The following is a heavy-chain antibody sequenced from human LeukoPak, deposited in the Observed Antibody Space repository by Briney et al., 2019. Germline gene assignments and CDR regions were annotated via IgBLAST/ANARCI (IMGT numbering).Heavy chain of an antibody. CDR2: ISYDGSNK. CDR3: AKDIILGYCSGGSCYSAVDY. J-gene: IGHJ4*02. D-gene: IGHD2-15*01. Sequence: GGSLRLSCAASGFTFSSYGMHWVRQAPGKGLEWVAVISYDGSNKYYADSVKGRFTISRDNSKNTLYLQMNSLRAEDTAVYYCAKDIILGYCSGGSCYSAVDYWGQGTLVTVSS. CDR1: GFTFSSYG. V-gene: IGHV3-30*18.